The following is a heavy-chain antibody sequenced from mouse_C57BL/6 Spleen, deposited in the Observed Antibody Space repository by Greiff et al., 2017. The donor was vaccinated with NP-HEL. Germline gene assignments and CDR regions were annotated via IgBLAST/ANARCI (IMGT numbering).Heavy chain of an antibody. V-gene: IGHV1-55*01. D-gene: IGHD1-1*01. Sequence: QVHVKQSGAELVKPGASVKMSCKASGYTFTSYWITWVKQRPGQGLEWIGDIYPGSGSTNYNEKFKSKATLTVDTSSSTAYMQLSSLTSEDSAVYYCARAYYYGSSYAMDYWGQGTSVTVSS. J-gene: IGHJ4*01. CDR3: ARAYYYGSSYAMDY. CDR1: GYTFTSYW. CDR2: IYPGSGST.